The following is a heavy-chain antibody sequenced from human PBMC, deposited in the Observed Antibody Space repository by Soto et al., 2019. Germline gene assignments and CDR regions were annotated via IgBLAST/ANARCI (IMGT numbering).Heavy chain of an antibody. CDR1: GGSISSNSYY. V-gene: IGHV4-39*01. D-gene: IGHD3-16*01. CDR3: ARHAAYDYVWGNYEENDY. Sequence: PSHTLSLTCTVSGGSISSNSYYWDWIRQPPGKGLEWIGSIYYSVTTYYNPSLKSRVTISVYTSKNQFSLNLSSVTAADTAVYYCARHAAYDYVWGNYEENDYWGQGTLVTVSS. CDR2: IYYSVTT. J-gene: IGHJ4*02.